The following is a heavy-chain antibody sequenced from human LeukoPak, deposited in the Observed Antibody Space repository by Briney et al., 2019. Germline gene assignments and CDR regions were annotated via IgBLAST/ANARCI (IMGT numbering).Heavy chain of an antibody. Sequence: TGGSLRLSCAASGFTFDDYSMSWVRQAPGKGLEWVSGINWNGGSTGYADSVKGRFTISRDNARNLLSLQMNSLRAEDTAVYYCARGDPIYDFWSGGDYWGQGSLVTVSS. J-gene: IGHJ4*02. V-gene: IGHV3-20*04. CDR2: INWNGGST. CDR1: GFTFDDYS. D-gene: IGHD3-3*01. CDR3: ARGDPIYDFWSGGDY.